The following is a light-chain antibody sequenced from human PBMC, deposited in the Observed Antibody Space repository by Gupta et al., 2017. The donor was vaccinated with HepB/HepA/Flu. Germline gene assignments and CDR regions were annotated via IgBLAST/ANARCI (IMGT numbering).Light chain of an antibody. V-gene: IGKV3-11*01. Sequence: EIVLTQPPATLSLSPGERATLSCRASQSVGAYLAWYQQKPGQAPRLLIYDASTRATGTPARFSGSGSGTEFTLTSSSLEPEDFAVYYCQQRSDFVAFGPGTKVAIK. J-gene: IGKJ3*01. CDR3: QQRSDFVA. CDR2: DAS. CDR1: QSVGAY.